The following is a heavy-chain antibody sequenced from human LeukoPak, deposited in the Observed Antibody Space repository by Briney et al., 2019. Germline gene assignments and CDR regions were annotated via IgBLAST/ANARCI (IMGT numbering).Heavy chain of an antibody. J-gene: IGHJ4*02. CDR3: ARAAAGTVFDY. CDR2: IGTAGDT. CDR1: GFTFSSYD. D-gene: IGHD6-13*01. V-gene: IGHV3-13*01. Sequence: GGSLRLSCAASGFTFSSYDMHWVRHATGKGLEWVSAIGTAGDTYYPGSVKGRFTISRENAKNSLYLQMNSLRAGDTAVYYCARAAAGTVFDYWGQGTLVTVSS.